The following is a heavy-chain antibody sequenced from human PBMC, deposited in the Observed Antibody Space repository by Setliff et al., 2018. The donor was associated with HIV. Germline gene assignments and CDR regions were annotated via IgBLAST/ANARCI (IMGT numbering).Heavy chain of an antibody. CDR2: IIPIFGTA. J-gene: IGHJ4*02. CDR1: GGTFSSYA. Sequence: SVKVSCKASGGTFSSYAISWVRQAPGQGLEWMGGIIPIFGTANYAQKFQGRVTITADESTSTAYMELSSLRSDDTAVYFCARGYASGSGSYYFDYWGQVTLVTVSS. CDR3: ARGYASGSGSYYFDY. D-gene: IGHD2-2*01. V-gene: IGHV1-69*13.